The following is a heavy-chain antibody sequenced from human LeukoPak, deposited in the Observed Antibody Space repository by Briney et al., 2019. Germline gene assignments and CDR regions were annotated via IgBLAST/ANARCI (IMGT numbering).Heavy chain of an antibody. CDR3: ARNEFSDYYYYMDV. Sequence: PGGSLRLSCAASGFTFSSYAMHWVRQAPGKGLEWVAVISYDGSNKYYADSVKGRFTISRDNSKNTLYLQMNSLRAEDTAVYYCARNEFSDYYYYMDVWGKGTTVTVSS. CDR2: ISYDGSNK. V-gene: IGHV3-30*04. D-gene: IGHD1-26*01. CDR1: GFTFSSYA. J-gene: IGHJ6*03.